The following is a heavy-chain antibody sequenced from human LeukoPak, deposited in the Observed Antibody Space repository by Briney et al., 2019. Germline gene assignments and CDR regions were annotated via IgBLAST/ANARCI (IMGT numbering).Heavy chain of an antibody. CDR1: GGSFSGYY. J-gene: IGHJ5*02. D-gene: IGHD6-19*01. CDR2: INHSGST. Sequence: SETLSLTCAVYGGSFSGYYWSWIRQPPGKGLEWIGEINHSGSTNYNPSLKSRVTISVDTSKNQFSLKLSSVTAADTAVYYCVRESSYIAVTNRGGWFDPWGQGTLVTVSS. V-gene: IGHV4-34*01. CDR3: VRESSYIAVTNRGGWFDP.